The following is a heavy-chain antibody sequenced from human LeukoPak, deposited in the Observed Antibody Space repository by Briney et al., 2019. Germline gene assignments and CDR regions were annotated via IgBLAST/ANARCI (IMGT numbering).Heavy chain of an antibody. V-gene: IGHV1-8*02. CDR2: MNPNSGNT. D-gene: IGHD6-6*01. Sequence: ASVKVSCKASGGTFSSYAISWVRQAPGQGLEWMGWMNPNSGNTGYAQKFQGRVTMTRNTSISTAYMELSSLRSEDTAVYYCARLNPPKEYSRNHPDYWGQGTLVTVSS. CDR3: ARLNPPKEYSRNHPDY. J-gene: IGHJ4*02. CDR1: GGTFSSYA.